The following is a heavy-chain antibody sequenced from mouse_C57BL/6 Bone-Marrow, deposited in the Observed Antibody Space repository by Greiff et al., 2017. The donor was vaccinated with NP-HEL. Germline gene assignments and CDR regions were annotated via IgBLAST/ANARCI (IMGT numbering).Heavy chain of an antibody. Sequence: VQLKESGPGLVKPSQTVFLTCTVTGISITTGNYRWSWIRQFPGNKLEWIGYIYYSGTITYNPSLTSRTTITRDTPKNQFFLEMNSLTAEDTATYYCARVYDGYYGGYAMDYWGQGTSVTVSS. CDR1: GISITTGNYR. J-gene: IGHJ4*01. CDR3: ARVYDGYYGGYAMDY. D-gene: IGHD2-3*01. CDR2: IYYSGTI. V-gene: IGHV3-5*01.